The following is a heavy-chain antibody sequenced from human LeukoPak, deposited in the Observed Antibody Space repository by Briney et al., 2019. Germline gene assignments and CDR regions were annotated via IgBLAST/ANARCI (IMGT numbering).Heavy chain of an antibody. CDR2: INKNGGET. CDR3: AKDHDHENQWFDP. J-gene: IGHJ5*02. D-gene: IGHD2/OR15-2a*01. CDR1: GFTFSSYV. V-gene: IGHV3-23*01. Sequence: PGESLRLSCAASGFTFSSYVMSWGRQAPGKGLEWVSTINKNGGETYYADSVKGWFTISRDNSRNTLYLQMNSLRAEDTAVYYCAKDHDHENQWFDPWGQGTLVTVSS.